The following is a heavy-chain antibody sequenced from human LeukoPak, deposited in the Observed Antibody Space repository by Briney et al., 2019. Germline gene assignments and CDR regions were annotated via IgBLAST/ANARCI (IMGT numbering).Heavy chain of an antibody. Sequence: PSETLTLTCTVSGYSISSGYYWGCIRQPPGKGLEWIGSIYHSGSTFYNPSLKSRVTMSVDTSKNQFSLKLSSVTAADTAVYYCARDPYGDYQPPSYWGQGTLVTVSS. V-gene: IGHV4-38-2*02. CDR2: IYHSGST. J-gene: IGHJ4*02. CDR3: ARDPYGDYQPPSY. CDR1: GYSISSGYY. D-gene: IGHD4-17*01.